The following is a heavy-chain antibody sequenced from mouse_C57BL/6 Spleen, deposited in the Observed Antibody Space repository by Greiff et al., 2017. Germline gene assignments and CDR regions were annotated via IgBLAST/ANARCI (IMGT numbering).Heavy chain of an antibody. Sequence: VQRVESGPELVKPGASVKISCKASGYAFSSSWMNWVKQRPGKGLDWIGRIYPGDGDTNYNGKFKGKATLTADKSSSTAYMQLSSLTSEDSAVYFCACMVTTLYYYAMDYWGQGTSVTVSS. D-gene: IGHD2-10*02. J-gene: IGHJ4*01. CDR1: GYAFSSSW. CDR2: IYPGDGDT. V-gene: IGHV1-82*01. CDR3: ACMVTTLYYYAMDY.